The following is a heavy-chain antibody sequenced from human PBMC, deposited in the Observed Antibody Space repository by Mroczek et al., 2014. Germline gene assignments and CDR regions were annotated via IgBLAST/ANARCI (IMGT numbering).Heavy chain of an antibody. CDR1: GFTFSSYD. Sequence: ESGGGLVQPGGSLRLSCAASGFTFSSYDMHWVRQATGKGLEWVSAIGTAGDTYYPGSVKGRFTISRENAKNSLYLQMNSLRAGDTAVYYCARGYCSGGSCYVGGYYGMDVWGQGTTVTVSS. CDR2: IGTAGDT. V-gene: IGHV3-13*01. D-gene: IGHD2-15*01. CDR3: ARGYCSGGSCYVGGYYGMDV. J-gene: IGHJ6*02.